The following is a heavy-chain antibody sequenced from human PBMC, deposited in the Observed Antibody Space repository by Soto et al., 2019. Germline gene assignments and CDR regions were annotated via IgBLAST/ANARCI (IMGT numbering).Heavy chain of an antibody. CDR2: ISAYNGNT. J-gene: IGHJ4*02. D-gene: IGHD6-19*01. V-gene: IGHV1-18*01. Sequence: ASVKVSCKASGYTFTSYGISWVRQAPGQGLEWMGWISAYNGNTNYAQKLQGRVTMTTDTSTSTAYMELRSLRSDDTAVYYCARDRPFVVETYSSGWYVDYWGQGTLVTVSS. CDR3: ARDRPFVVETYSSGWYVDY. CDR1: GYTFTSYG.